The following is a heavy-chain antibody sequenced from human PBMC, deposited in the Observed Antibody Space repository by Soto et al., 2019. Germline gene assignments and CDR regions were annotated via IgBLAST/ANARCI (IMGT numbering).Heavy chain of an antibody. CDR2: ASGSGGAT. D-gene: IGHD1-1*01. CDR1: GFTFSSYG. CDR3: ARGRFTNPGGYMDV. V-gene: IGHV3-23*01. J-gene: IGHJ6*03. Sequence: QLLESGGDLVQPGGSLRLSCAASGFTFSSYGMSWVRQAPGKGLESVSSASGSGGATYYADSVKGRSTISRDNSKNTLYLQMNSLTAADTAVYYCARGRFTNPGGYMDVWGRGTTVAVSS.